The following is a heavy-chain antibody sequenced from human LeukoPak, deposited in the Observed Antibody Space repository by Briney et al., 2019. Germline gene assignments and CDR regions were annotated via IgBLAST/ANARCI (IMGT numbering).Heavy chain of an antibody. J-gene: IGHJ5*02. Sequence: SETLSLTCAVSGGSISSGGYSWSWIRQPPGKGLEWIGYIYHSGSTYYNPSLKSRVTISVDRSKNQFSLKLSSVTAADTAVYYCARVAGGASSNWFDPWGLGTLVTVSS. V-gene: IGHV4-30-2*01. CDR3: ARVAGGASSNWFDP. CDR2: IYHSGST. D-gene: IGHD6-6*01. CDR1: GGSISSGGYS.